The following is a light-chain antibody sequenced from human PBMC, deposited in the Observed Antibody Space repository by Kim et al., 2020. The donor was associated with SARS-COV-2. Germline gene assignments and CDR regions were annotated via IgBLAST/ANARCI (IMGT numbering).Light chain of an antibody. Sequence: DIQMTQSPSTLSVSVGDRVTITCRASQRIGTWLAWYQQKPGKAPRLLIYEASNLDSGVPSRFSGSGSGTEFSLTISSLQTDDFATYYCQQYNRRPGPGLTFGGGTKVDIK. J-gene: IGKJ4*01. CDR2: EAS. V-gene: IGKV1-5*03. CDR1: QRIGTW. CDR3: QQYNRRPGPGLT.